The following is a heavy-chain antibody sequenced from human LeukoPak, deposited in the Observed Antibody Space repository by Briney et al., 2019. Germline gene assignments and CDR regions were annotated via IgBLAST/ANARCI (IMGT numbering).Heavy chain of an antibody. CDR1: GFTFSSYE. CDR3: AKSGRDALNYYYYMDV. CDR2: ISSSGSTI. Sequence: GGSLRLSCAASGFTFSSYEMNWVRQAPGKGLEWVSYISSSGSTIYYADSVKGRFTISRDNAKNSLYLQMNSLRAEDTAEYYCAKSGRDALNYYYYMDVWGKGTTVTISS. V-gene: IGHV3-48*03. J-gene: IGHJ6*03. D-gene: IGHD3-10*01.